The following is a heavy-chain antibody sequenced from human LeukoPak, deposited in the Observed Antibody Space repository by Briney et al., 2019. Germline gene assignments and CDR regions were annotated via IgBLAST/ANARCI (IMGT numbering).Heavy chain of an antibody. CDR1: GFTFSRHW. V-gene: IGHV3-74*01. Sequence: GGSLRLSCAASGFTFSRHWMHWVRQGPGKGLVWVSRIKSDGTYTAHADSVKGRFTISRDNAKNTLYLQTNSLRVDDTAVYYCAREDLWEGAFDYWGQGTLVTVSS. CDR2: IKSDGTYT. CDR3: AREDLWEGAFDY. J-gene: IGHJ4*02. D-gene: IGHD3-3*01.